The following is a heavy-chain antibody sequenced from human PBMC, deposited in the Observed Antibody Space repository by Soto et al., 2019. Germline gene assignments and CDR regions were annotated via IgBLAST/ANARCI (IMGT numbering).Heavy chain of an antibody. J-gene: IGHJ4*02. CDR2: ISSSGSTI. CDR1: GFTFSDYY. D-gene: IGHD3-16*02. CDR3: ARGYDYIWGSYPLFDY. Sequence: GGSLRLSCAASGFTFSDYYMSWIRQAPGKGLEWVSYISSSGSTIYYADSVKGRFTISRDNAKNSLYLQMNSLRAEDTAVYYCARGYDYIWGSYPLFDYWGQGTLVTVSS. V-gene: IGHV3-11*01.